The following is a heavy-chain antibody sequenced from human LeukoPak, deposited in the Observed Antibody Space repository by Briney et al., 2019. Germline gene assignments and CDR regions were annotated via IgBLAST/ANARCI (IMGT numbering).Heavy chain of an antibody. D-gene: IGHD5-12*01. Sequence: GGSLRLSCAASGFTFSSYAMNWIRQAPGKGLEWVSSISSSSSYIYYADSVKGRFTISRDNANNSLYLQMNSLRAEDTALYYCARAEGYGAIDYWGQGTLVTVFS. CDR1: GFTFSSYA. J-gene: IGHJ4*02. CDR2: ISSSSSYI. V-gene: IGHV3-21*01. CDR3: ARAEGYGAIDY.